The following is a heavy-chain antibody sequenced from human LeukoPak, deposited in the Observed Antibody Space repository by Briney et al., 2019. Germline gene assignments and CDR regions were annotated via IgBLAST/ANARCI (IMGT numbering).Heavy chain of an antibody. J-gene: IGHJ3*02. Sequence: GGSLRLSCAASGFTFSSYGMAWVRQAPGKGLEWVSGMNGNGGRIYYADSVKGRFTISRDNAKNSLYLQMNSLRAEDTAVYYCARANYSDIWGQGTMVTVSS. CDR3: ARANYSDI. D-gene: IGHD5-24*01. V-gene: IGHV3-23*01. CDR1: GFTFSSYG. CDR2: MNGNGGRI.